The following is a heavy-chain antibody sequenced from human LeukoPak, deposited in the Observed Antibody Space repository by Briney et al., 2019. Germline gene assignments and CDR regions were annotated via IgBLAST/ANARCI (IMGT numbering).Heavy chain of an antibody. CDR1: GGSFSGYY. D-gene: IGHD3-10*01. J-gene: IGHJ4*02. CDR3: ARGEFLGYYGSGKRYYFDY. V-gene: IGHV4-34*01. Sequence: PSETLSLTCAVYGGSFSGYYWSWIRQPPGKGLEWIGEINHSGSTNYNPSLKSRVTISVDTSKNQFSLKLSSVTAADTAVYYCARGEFLGYYGSGKRYYFDYWGQGTLVTVSS. CDR2: INHSGST.